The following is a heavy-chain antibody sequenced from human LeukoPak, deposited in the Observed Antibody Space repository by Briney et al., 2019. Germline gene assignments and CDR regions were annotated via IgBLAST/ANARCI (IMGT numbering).Heavy chain of an antibody. CDR3: AIVSWSGYHS. Sequence: GGSLRLSXAASGFIFSGDDMNWVRQAPGTGLDWVSGITGGGDNTFYADSVKGRFTISRDNSKNTVYLQMNSLRAEDTAIYYCAIVSWSGYHSWGQGILVTVSS. CDR2: ITGGGDNT. J-gene: IGHJ4*02. D-gene: IGHD3-3*01. CDR1: GFIFSGDD. V-gene: IGHV3-23*01.